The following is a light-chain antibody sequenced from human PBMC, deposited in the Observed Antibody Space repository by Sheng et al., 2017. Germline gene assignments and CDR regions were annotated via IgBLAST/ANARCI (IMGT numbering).Light chain of an antibody. Sequence: ETVMTQSPATLSVSPGETATLSCRASQSVSDHLAWYQQKPGQAPRLLIYGASTRATGVPPAXFSGSAXGTEFTLTIRGLQSEDFAVYSCHQYDNWPPTFGQGTKLEIQ. V-gene: IGKV3-15*01. CDR2: GAS. CDR1: QSVSDH. J-gene: IGKJ2*01. CDR3: HQYDNWPPT.